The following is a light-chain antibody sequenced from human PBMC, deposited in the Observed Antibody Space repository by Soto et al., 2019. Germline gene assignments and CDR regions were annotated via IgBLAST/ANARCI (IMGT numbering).Light chain of an antibody. J-gene: IGKJ5*01. Sequence: EIVMTQSPATLSVSPGERATLSCRASQGVSSELAWYQQQPGQAPRLLMYGASTRATGIPARFSGSGSGTEFTLTISGLQSEDSAIYFCQQYKSWPITFGQGTRLEIK. CDR2: GAS. V-gene: IGKV3-15*01. CDR3: QQYKSWPIT. CDR1: QGVSSE.